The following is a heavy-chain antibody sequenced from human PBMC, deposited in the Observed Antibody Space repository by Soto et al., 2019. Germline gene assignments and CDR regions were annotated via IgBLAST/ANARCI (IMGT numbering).Heavy chain of an antibody. CDR3: ARGLWNDVFQY. CDR2: VHHTGST. D-gene: IGHD1-1*01. Sequence: SETLSLTCAVSGGSISSGGYSWTWIRQPPGKGLEWIGYVHHTGSTTYNPSLKTRVNISVDRPNNQFFLTLTSATAADSAIYYCARGLWNDVFQYWGRGILVTVSS. CDR1: GGSISSGGYS. J-gene: IGHJ1*01. V-gene: IGHV4-30-2*01.